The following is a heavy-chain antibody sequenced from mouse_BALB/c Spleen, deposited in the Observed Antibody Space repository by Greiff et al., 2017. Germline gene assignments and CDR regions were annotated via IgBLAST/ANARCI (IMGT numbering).Heavy chain of an antibody. V-gene: IGHV5-9*03. CDR2: ISSGGGNT. J-gene: IGHJ1*01. Sequence: EVQLQESGGGLVKPGGSLKLSCAASGFTFSSYTMSWVRQTPEKRLEWVATISSGGGNTYYPDSVKGRFTISRDNAKNNLYLQMSSLRSEDTALYYCARWGQIHYYGPNWYFDVWGAGTTVTVSS. D-gene: IGHD1-2*01. CDR1: GFTFSSYT. CDR3: ARWGQIHYYGPNWYFDV.